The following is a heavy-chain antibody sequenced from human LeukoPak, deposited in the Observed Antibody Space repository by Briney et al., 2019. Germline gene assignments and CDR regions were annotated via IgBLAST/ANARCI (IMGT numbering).Heavy chain of an antibody. J-gene: IGHJ4*02. V-gene: IGHV4-59*01. Sequence: SETLSLTCTVSGGSISTYFWSWIRQPPGKGLEWIGYVYYSGSTNYNPSLKSRVTILVDTSKNQFSLKLTSVTAADTAVYYCARSALDNSGTYYNPQPFEYWGQGTLVIVSS. CDR3: ARSALDNSGTYYNPQPFEY. CDR1: GGSISTYF. CDR2: VYYSGST. D-gene: IGHD3-10*01.